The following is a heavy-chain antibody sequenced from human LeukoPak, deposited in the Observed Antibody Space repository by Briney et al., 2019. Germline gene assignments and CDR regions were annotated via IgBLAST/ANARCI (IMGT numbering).Heavy chain of an antibody. Sequence: GGSLRLSCAASGFTFSSYGMHWVRQAPSKGLEWVAVISYDGSNKYYADSVKGRFTISRDNSKNTLYLQMNSLRAEDTAVYYCAKVSLEWSYYYGMDVWGQGTTVTVSS. D-gene: IGHD3-3*01. CDR2: ISYDGSNK. V-gene: IGHV3-30*18. CDR3: AKVSLEWSYYYGMDV. J-gene: IGHJ6*02. CDR1: GFTFSSYG.